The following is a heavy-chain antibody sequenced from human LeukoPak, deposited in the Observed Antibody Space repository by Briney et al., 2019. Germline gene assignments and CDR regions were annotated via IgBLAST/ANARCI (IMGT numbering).Heavy chain of an antibody. CDR3: ARDPPRPGDELEPHY. CDR1: GASISTYY. V-gene: IGHV4-59*12. D-gene: IGHD1-14*01. Sequence: SETLSLTCTVSGASISTYYWNWIRQPPGKGLEWIGHIYYSGSSNSNPSLKSRVTISVDTSKNQLSLKLRSVTAADTAVYYCARDPPRPGDELEPHYWGQGTLVTVSS. CDR2: IYYSGSS. J-gene: IGHJ4*02.